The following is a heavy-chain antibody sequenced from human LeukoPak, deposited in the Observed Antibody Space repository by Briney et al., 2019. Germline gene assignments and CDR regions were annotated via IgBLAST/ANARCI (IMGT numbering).Heavy chain of an antibody. D-gene: IGHD6-19*01. CDR3: ANEEAIAVAGSYYYYYGMDV. CDR1: GFTFDDYA. J-gene: IGHJ6*02. CDR2: ISWDGGST. Sequence: PGGSLRLSCAASGFTFDDYAMHWVRQAPGKGLEWVSLISWDGGSTYHADSVKGRFTISRDNSKNTLYLQMNSLRAEDTAVYYCANEEAIAVAGSYYYYYGMDVXXQGTTXTVXS. V-gene: IGHV3-43D*03.